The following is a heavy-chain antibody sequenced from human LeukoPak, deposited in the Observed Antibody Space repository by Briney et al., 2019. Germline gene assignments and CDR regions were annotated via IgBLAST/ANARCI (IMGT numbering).Heavy chain of an antibody. CDR1: GFTFSSYA. CDR3: ASPPGIAAAGNFDY. CDR2: ISYDGSNK. J-gene: IGHJ4*02. Sequence: GGSLRLSCAASGFTFSSYAMHWVRQAPGRGLEWVAVISYDGSNKYYADSVKGRFTISRDDSKNTLYLQMNSLRAEDTAVYYCASPPGIAAAGNFDYWGQGTLVTVSS. D-gene: IGHD6-13*01. V-gene: IGHV3-30*04.